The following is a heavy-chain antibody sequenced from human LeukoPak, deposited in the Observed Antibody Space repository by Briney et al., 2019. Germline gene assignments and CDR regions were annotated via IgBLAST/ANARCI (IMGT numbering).Heavy chain of an antibody. Sequence: SETLSLTCTVSGGSITSGSYYWAWIRQPPGKGLEWIGSISYSGSTDYNPSLKSRVTISVDTSKKKFSLNLTSVTTADTAVYYCARLPRGLIRSYWGQGTLVTVSS. CDR2: ISYSGST. V-gene: IGHV4-39*01. J-gene: IGHJ4*02. CDR3: ARLPRGLIRSY. CDR1: GGSITSGSYY. D-gene: IGHD3-16*01.